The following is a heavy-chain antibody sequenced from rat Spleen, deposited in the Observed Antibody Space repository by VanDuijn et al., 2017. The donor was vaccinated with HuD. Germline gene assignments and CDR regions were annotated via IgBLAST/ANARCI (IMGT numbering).Heavy chain of an antibody. CDR1: GFTFNNYW. J-gene: IGHJ4*01. D-gene: IGHD4-3*01. Sequence: EVQLVESGGGLVQPGRSLKLSCVASGFTFNNYWMTWIRQAPGKGLEWVASITNTGGSTYYPDSVKGRFTISRDNAKSTLYLQMNSLRSEDTATYYCTRVNSGSYYYVMDAWGQGASVTVSS. CDR3: TRVNSGSYYYVMDA. CDR2: ITNTGGST. V-gene: IGHV5-31*01.